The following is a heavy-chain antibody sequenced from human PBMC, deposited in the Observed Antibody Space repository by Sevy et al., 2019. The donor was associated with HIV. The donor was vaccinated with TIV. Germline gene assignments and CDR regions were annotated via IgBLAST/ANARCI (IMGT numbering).Heavy chain of an antibody. CDR2: TSARDSST. Sequence: GGSLRLSCVASGFTFSSYAVSWVRQAPGKGLEWVAATSARDSSTYHADSVRGRFTISRDNSKNTLYPQMNSLRAEDTAVYYCARAPDPSCRSTRCYYFDYWGQGTLVTVSS. V-gene: IGHV3-23*01. CDR1: GFTFSSYA. D-gene: IGHD2-2*01. CDR3: ARAPDPSCRSTRCYYFDY. J-gene: IGHJ4*02.